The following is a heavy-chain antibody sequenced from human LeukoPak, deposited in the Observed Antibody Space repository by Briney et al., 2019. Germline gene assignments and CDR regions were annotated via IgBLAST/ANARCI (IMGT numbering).Heavy chain of an antibody. V-gene: IGHV3-48*04. Sequence: PGGSLRLSCAASGFTFSTYSMNWVRQAPGKGLEWVSYISSGSGSMYYADSVKGRFTISRDNAKNSVFLQVNSLRAEDTAVYYCARLPAYCSSTSCYYDYWGQGTLVTVSS. CDR2: ISSGSGSM. J-gene: IGHJ4*02. CDR3: ARLPAYCSSTSCYYDY. D-gene: IGHD2-2*01. CDR1: GFTFSTYS.